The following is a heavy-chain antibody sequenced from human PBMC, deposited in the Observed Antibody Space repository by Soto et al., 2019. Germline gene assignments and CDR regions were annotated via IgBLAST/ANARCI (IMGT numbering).Heavy chain of an antibody. CDR1: GFTFSSYG. D-gene: IGHD3-9*01. CDR2: ISYDGSNK. V-gene: IGHV3-30*18. J-gene: IGHJ6*04. Sequence: PGGSLRLSCAASGFTFSSYGMHWVRQAPGKGLEWVAVISYDGSNKYYADSVKGRFTISRDNSKNTLYLQMNSLRAEDTAVYYCAKCFFTGLDYYHYGMDFWGKGTTVTVSS. CDR3: AKCFFTGLDYYHYGMDF.